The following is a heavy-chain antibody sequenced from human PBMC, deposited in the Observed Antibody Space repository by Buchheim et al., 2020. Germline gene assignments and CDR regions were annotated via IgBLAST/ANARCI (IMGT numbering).Heavy chain of an antibody. CDR3: ARGSRGGVTMVQGVRRGYFDY. D-gene: IGHD3-10*01. V-gene: IGHV1-69*01. Sequence: QVQLVQSGAEVKKPGSSVKVSCKASGGTFSSYAISWVRQAPGQGLEWMGGIIPIFGTANYAQKFQGRVTITADESTSPAYLELSSLRSEDTAVYYCARGSRGGVTMVQGVRRGYFDYWGQGTL. CDR1: GGTFSSYA. CDR2: IIPIFGTA. J-gene: IGHJ4*02.